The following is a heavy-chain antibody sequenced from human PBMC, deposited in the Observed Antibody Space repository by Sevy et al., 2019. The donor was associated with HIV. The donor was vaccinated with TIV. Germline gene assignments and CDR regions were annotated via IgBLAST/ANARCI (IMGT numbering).Heavy chain of an antibody. Sequence: ASVKVSCKASGYTFSSYGISWVRQAPGQGLEWMGWISSYNSNRKSAQKFQDRVIMTTDTSTSTAYLELTNLRKDDTAVYYCARGLSVVATRGVWFDPWGPGTLVTVSS. CDR3: ARGLSVVATRGVWFDP. D-gene: IGHD5-12*01. CDR2: ISSYNSNR. V-gene: IGHV1-18*01. CDR1: GYTFSSYG. J-gene: IGHJ5*02.